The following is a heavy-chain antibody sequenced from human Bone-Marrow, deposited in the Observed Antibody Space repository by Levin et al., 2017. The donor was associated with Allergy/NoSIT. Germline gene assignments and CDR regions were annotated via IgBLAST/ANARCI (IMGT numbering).Heavy chain of an antibody. V-gene: IGHV3-33*01. CDR3: ARDPAYGDYKVGYYFDY. Sequence: RGESLKISCAASGFTFSSYGMHWVRQAPGKGLEWVAVIWYDGSNKYYADSVKGRFTISRDNFKNTLYLQMNSLRAEDTAVYYCARDPAYGDYKVGYYFDYWGQGTLVTVSS. J-gene: IGHJ4*02. CDR2: IWYDGSNK. CDR1: GFTFSSYG. D-gene: IGHD4-17*01.